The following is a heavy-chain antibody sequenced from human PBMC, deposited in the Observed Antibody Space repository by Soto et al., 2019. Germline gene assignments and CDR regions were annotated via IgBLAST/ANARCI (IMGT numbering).Heavy chain of an antibody. CDR1: GYTCTRYP. J-gene: IGHJ5*02. Sequence: QGQLVQAGAEVKKPGASVKISCKASGYTCTRYPMNWVRQAPGQRLAWMGWINPDNGNTKSSQKFQDRVIITRDTSASTAYMDLSSLRSEDTAVYYCARGIATGQLDPWGQGTLVTVSS. CDR2: INPDNGNT. V-gene: IGHV1-3*01. D-gene: IGHD2-15*01. CDR3: ARGIATGQLDP.